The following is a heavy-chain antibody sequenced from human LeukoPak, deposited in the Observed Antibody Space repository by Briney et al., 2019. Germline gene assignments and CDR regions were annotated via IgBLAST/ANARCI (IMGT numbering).Heavy chain of an antibody. J-gene: IGHJ6*02. CDR3: ARVVYSCVALGGVDV. D-gene: IGHD5-18*01. CDR2: INPNSGGT. V-gene: IGHV1-2*02. Sequence: AASVKVSCKASGYTFTGYYMHWVRQAPGQGLEWMGWINPNSGGTNYAQKFQGRVTMTRDTSISTAYMELSRLRSDDTAVYYCARVVYSCVALGGVDVWGQGTTVTVSS. CDR1: GYTFTGYY.